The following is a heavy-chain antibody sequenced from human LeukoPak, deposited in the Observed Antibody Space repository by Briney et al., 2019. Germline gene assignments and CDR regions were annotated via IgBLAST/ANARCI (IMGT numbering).Heavy chain of an antibody. CDR1: GYAFTSYG. CDR2: ISAYNGNT. CDR3: AREDHIELWQVQDYYYGMDV. V-gene: IGHV1-18*01. J-gene: IGHJ6*02. D-gene: IGHD6-19*01. Sequence: ASVKVSCKASGYAFTSYGISWVRQAPGQGLEWMGWISAYNGNTNYAQKLQGRVTMTTDTSTSTAYMELRSLRSDDTAVYYCAREDHIELWQVQDYYYGMDVWGQGTTVTASS.